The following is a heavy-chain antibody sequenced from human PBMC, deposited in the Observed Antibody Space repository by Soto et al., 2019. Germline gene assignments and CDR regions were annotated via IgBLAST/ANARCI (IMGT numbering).Heavy chain of an antibody. J-gene: IGHJ6*02. CDR1: GFTFNNYA. CDR3: AKNGLAGPTGVDV. Sequence: EVQLLESGGDLVQPGGSLRLSCAASGFTFNNYAMSWVRQAPGKGLECVSTITSSGNVPHYADSVKGRFTISRDNSKNTLSIQMSSLRAKNTGVYYCAKNGLAGPTGVDVWGQGTTVSVS. CDR2: ITSSGNVP. V-gene: IGHV3-23*01. D-gene: IGHD2-8*01.